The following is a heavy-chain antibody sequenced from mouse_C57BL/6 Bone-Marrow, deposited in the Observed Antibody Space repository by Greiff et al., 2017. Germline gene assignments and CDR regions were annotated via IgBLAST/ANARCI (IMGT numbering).Heavy chain of an antibody. CDR2: INTGSGGT. CDR3: AKDRDYYGSRNGIDY. Sequence: QVQLQQSGAELVRPGTSVKVSCKASGYAFTNYLIEWVKQRPGQGLEWIGVINTGSGGTNYNEQVTGKVTLTADKTSSTAYIQLRSRTSVDSAVYFCAKDRDYYGSRNGIDYCGQGTSVTVSS. D-gene: IGHD1-1*01. V-gene: IGHV1-54*01. CDR1: GYAFTNYL. J-gene: IGHJ4*01.